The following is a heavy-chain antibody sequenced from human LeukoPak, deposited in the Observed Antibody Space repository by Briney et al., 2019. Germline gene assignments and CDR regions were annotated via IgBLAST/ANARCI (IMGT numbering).Heavy chain of an antibody. CDR1: GFTFSSYS. J-gene: IGHJ1*01. V-gene: IGHV3-48*01. D-gene: IGHD4-23*01. CDR2: ISSSSSTI. CDR3: ARGYGGNSGYFQH. Sequence: GRSLRLSCAASGFTFSSYSMNWVRQAPGKGLEWVSYISSSSSTIYYADSVKGRFTISRDNAKNSLYLQMNSLRAEDTAVYYCARGYGGNSGYFQHWGQGTLVTVSS.